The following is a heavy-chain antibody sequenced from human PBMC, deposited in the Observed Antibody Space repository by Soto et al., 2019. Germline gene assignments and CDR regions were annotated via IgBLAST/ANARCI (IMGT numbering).Heavy chain of an antibody. Sequence: QVQLVQSGGEVKKPGASVKVSCKASGYTFISFGISWVRQAPGQGLEWMGWINVYSGKTNYAQKFQGRVTMTTDTSTSTDYMELTSLRSDDTAVYYCARGGWEPHDYWGQGTLVTVSS. J-gene: IGHJ4*02. D-gene: IGHD1-26*01. V-gene: IGHV1-18*01. CDR3: ARGGWEPHDY. CDR1: GYTFISFG. CDR2: INVYSGKT.